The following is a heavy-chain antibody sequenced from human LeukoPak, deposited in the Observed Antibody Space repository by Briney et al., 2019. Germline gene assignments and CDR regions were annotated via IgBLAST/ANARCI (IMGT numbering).Heavy chain of an antibody. V-gene: IGHV4-4*07. D-gene: IGHD3-22*01. CDR2: THISGST. CDR3: ARGRGGYYYDSSGHRYFDY. CDR1: GDSISSYF. J-gene: IGHJ4*02. Sequence: PSETLSLTCTVSGDSISSYFWNWIRQPAGKGLEWIGRTHISGSTNYNPSLKSRVTISVDTSKNQFSLKLSSVTAADTAVYYCARGRGGYYYDSSGHRYFDYWGQGTLVTVSS.